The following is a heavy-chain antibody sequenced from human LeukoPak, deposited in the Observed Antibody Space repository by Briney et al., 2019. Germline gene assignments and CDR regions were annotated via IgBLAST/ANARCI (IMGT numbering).Heavy chain of an antibody. J-gene: IGHJ4*02. CDR3: ARGTYYYDSGADY. CDR1: GYSISSGYY. V-gene: IGHV4-38-2*01. D-gene: IGHD3-22*01. CDR2: IYYSGST. Sequence: SETLSLTCAVSGYSISSGYYWGWIRQPPGKGLEWIGSIYYSGSTYYNPSLKSRVTISIDTSKNQFSLKLSSVTAADTAAYYCARGTYYYDSGADYWGQGTLVTVSS.